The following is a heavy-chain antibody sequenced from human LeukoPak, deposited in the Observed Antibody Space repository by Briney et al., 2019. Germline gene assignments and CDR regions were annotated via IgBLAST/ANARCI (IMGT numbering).Heavy chain of an antibody. V-gene: IGHV3-21*01. CDR1: GFTFNSYT. CDR3: ARDSERRDGFSLYFFDY. Sequence: GGSLRLSCTASGFTFNSYTMNWGRQAPGKGLEWVSSISSGSTYRYYADSVKGRFTISRDNAENSLFLQMDSLRAEDTALYYCARDSERRDGFSLYFFDYWGRGTPVTVSS. J-gene: IGHJ4*02. CDR2: ISSGSTYR. D-gene: IGHD5-24*01.